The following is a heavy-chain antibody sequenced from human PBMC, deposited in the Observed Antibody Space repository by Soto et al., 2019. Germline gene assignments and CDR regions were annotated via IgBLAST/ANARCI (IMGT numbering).Heavy chain of an antibody. CDR1: GGSISSDGYS. J-gene: IGHJ5*02. V-gene: IGHV4-30-2*01. D-gene: IGHD6-13*01. CDR3: ARFRAGAAGISWIDP. CDR2: IHHSGIT. Sequence: QLQLQESGSGLVKPSQTLSLTCAVSGGSISSDGYSWSWIRQPPGKGLEWIGHIHHSGITFFNPSLKSRVTISVDRSTNQISLRLSSVTAADTAVYYCARFRAGAAGISWIDPWGQGILVTVSS.